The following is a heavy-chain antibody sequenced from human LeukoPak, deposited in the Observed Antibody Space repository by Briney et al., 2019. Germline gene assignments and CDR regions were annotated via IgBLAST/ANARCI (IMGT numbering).Heavy chain of an antibody. V-gene: IGHV3-23*01. Sequence: ETLSLTCTVSGGSISSYYWSWIRQPPGKGLEWVSAISGSGGSTYYADSVKGRFTISRDNSKNTLYLQMNSLRAEDTAVYYCARDSPSGSYYYYYGMDVWGQGTTVTVSS. CDR3: ARDSPSGSYYYYYGMDV. J-gene: IGHJ6*02. CDR1: GGSISSYY. CDR2: ISGSGGST. D-gene: IGHD1-26*01.